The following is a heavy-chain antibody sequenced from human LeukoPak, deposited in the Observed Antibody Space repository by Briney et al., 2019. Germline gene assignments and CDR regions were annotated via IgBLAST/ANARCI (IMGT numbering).Heavy chain of an antibody. CDR2: IYYSGST. V-gene: IGHV4-59*01. J-gene: IGHJ4*02. Sequence: SETLSLTCTVSGGSTSSYYWSWIRQPPGKGLEWIGYIYYSGSTNYNPSLKSRVTISVDTSKNQFSLKLSSVTAADTAVYYCARVTVRGVMIDYWGQGTLVTVSS. CDR1: GGSTSSYY. D-gene: IGHD3-10*01. CDR3: ARVTVRGVMIDY.